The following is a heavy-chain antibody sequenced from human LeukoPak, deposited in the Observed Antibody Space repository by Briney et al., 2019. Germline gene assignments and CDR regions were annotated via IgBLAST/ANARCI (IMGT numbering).Heavy chain of an antibody. Sequence: GGSLRLSCAASGFTFDDYAMHWVRQAPGKGLEWVSGISWNSGSIGYADSVKGRFTISRDNAKNSLYLQMNSLRAEDTALYYCAKDTHVDTAMDDAFDIWGQGTMVTVSS. CDR1: GFTFDDYA. D-gene: IGHD5-18*01. V-gene: IGHV3-9*01. CDR3: AKDTHVDTAMDDAFDI. J-gene: IGHJ3*02. CDR2: ISWNSGSI.